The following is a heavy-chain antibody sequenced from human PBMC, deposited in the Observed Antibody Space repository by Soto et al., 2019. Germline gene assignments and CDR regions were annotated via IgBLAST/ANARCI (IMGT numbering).Heavy chain of an antibody. J-gene: IGHJ4*02. Sequence: ASVKVSCKASGYTFTSYGISWVRQAPGQGLEWMGWISAYNGNTNYARKLQGRVTMTTDTSTSTAYMELRSLRSDDTAVYYCARGARYYYDSSGYYFDYWGQGTLVTVSS. CDR1: GYTFTSYG. D-gene: IGHD3-22*01. CDR3: ARGARYYYDSSGYYFDY. V-gene: IGHV1-18*01. CDR2: ISAYNGNT.